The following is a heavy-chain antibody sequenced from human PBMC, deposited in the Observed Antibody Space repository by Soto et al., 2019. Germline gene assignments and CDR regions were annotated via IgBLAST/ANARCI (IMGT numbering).Heavy chain of an antibody. D-gene: IGHD3-10*01. J-gene: IGHJ5*02. CDR3: ARCITMVRGVIIPNCNLFDP. CDR1: GGSISSYY. Sequence: PSESLSLTCTVSGGSISSYYWSWIRQPPGKGLEWIGYIYYSGSTNYNPSLKSRVTISVDTSKNQFSLKLSSVTAADTAVYYCARCITMVRGVIIPNCNLFDPWGQGTLVTGS. CDR2: IYYSGST. V-gene: IGHV4-59*01.